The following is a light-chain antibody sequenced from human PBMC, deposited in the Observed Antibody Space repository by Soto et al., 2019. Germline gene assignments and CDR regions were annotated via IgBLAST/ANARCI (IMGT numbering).Light chain of an antibody. V-gene: IGKV3-20*01. CDR3: QQYAKAPLT. J-gene: IGKJ1*01. CDR2: SAF. CDR1: QSVSSSY. Sequence: EIVMTQSPATLSVSPGERATLCCRASQSVSSSYLAWYQQKPGQAPRLVIYSAFTRATGIPARFSGSGSGTDFTLTISRLEPEDFAVYYCQQYAKAPLTFGQGTKVDIK.